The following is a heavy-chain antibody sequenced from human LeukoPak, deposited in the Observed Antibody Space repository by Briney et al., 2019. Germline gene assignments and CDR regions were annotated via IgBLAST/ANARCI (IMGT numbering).Heavy chain of an antibody. D-gene: IGHD6-19*01. CDR1: GYTFTTHY. CDR2: INPSGGST. J-gene: IGHJ4*02. CDR3: ARVLVGGYGGVGDY. Sequence: ASVKVSCKASGYTFTTHYMHWVRQAPGQGLEWIGIINPSGGSTSYAQKFQGRVTMTRDTSASTVYMDLSNLRFEDTAVYYCARVLVGGYGGVGDYWGQGTLVTVSS. V-gene: IGHV1-46*01.